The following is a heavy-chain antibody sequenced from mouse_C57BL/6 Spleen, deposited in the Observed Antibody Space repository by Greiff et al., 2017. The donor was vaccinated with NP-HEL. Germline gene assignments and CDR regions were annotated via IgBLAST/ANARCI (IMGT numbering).Heavy chain of an antibody. CDR3: ANNYYGSSLDY. Sequence: QVQLQQSGAELARPGASVKLSCKASGYTFTSYGISWVKQRTGQGLEWIGEIYPRSGNTYYNEKFKGKATLTADKSSSTAYMELRSLTSEDYAVYYYANNYYGSSLDYWGQGTTLTVSS. D-gene: IGHD1-1*01. CDR1: GYTFTSYG. J-gene: IGHJ2*01. CDR2: IYPRSGNT. V-gene: IGHV1-81*01.